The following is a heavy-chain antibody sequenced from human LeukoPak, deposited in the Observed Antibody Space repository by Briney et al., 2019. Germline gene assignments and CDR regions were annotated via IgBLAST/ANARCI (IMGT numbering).Heavy chain of an antibody. CDR2: ISGSGGST. CDR3: AKVHIVVVPAAISPPYYMDV. CDR1: GFTFSSYA. D-gene: IGHD2-2*02. Sequence: GGSLRLSCAASGFTFSSYAMSWVRQAPGKGLEWVSAISGSGGSTYYADSVKGRFTISRDNSKNTLYLQMSSLRAEDTAVYYCAKVHIVVVPAAISPPYYMDVWGKGTTVTVSS. J-gene: IGHJ6*03. V-gene: IGHV3-23*01.